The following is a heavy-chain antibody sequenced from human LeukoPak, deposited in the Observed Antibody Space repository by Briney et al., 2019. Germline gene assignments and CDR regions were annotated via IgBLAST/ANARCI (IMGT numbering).Heavy chain of an antibody. J-gene: IGHJ5*02. CDR2: INPDESTT. Sequence: GGSLRLSCAASGFIFSNYGMNWVRQAPGKGLEWVSRINPDESTTTYADSVKGRFTISRDNAKNTVYLQLNSLRAEDTAVYYCARVLSGSWDWFDPWGQGTLVTVSS. CDR3: ARVLSGSWDWFDP. V-gene: IGHV3-74*01. D-gene: IGHD3-22*01. CDR1: GFIFSNYG.